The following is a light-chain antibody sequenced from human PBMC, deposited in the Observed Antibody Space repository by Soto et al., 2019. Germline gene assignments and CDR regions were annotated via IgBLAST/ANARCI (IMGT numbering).Light chain of an antibody. CDR3: AAWDDSMNGQV. J-gene: IGLJ1*01. V-gene: IGLV1-44*01. CDR2: SNN. CDR1: SSNIGSNT. Sequence: QSVLTQPPSASGTPGQRVTISCSGSSSNIGSNTVNWYQQLPGTAPKLLIYSNNQRPSGVPDRFSCSKSGTSASLAISGLQSEDEADYYCAAWDDSMNGQVFGTGTKVTVL.